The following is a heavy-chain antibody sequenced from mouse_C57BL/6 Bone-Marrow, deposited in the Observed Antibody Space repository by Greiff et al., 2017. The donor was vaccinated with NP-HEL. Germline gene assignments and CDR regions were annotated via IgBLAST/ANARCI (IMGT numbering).Heavy chain of an antibody. CDR3: ASFLLPGYFDV. D-gene: IGHD2-1*01. V-gene: IGHV14-2*01. CDR2: IDPEDGET. Sequence: VQLQQSGAELVKPGASVKLSCTASGFNINDYYMHWVKQRTEQGLEWIGRIDPEDGETKYAPKFQGKATITADTSSNPAYLQLSSLASEDTAGYYCASFLLPGYFDVWGTGTTVTVSS. CDR1: GFNINDYY. J-gene: IGHJ1*03.